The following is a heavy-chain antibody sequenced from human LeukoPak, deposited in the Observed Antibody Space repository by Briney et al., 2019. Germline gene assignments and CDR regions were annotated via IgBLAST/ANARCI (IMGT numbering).Heavy chain of an antibody. CDR1: GFTFSNAW. CDR3: ARDVGSSTD. CDR2: IYYSGST. V-gene: IGHV4-59*01. Sequence: GSLRLSCAASGFTFSNAWMSWIRQPPGKVLEWIGYIYYSGSTNYNPSLKSRITISVDTSKNQFSLKLSSVTAADTAVYYCARDVGSSTDWGQGTLVTVSS. J-gene: IGHJ4*02. D-gene: IGHD6-13*01.